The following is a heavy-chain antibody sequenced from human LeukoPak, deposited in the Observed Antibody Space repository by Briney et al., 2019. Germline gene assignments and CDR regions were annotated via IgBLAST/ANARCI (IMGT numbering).Heavy chain of an antibody. D-gene: IGHD1-26*01. CDR2: IIPILGIA. Sequence: ASVKVSCKASGGTFSSYAISWVRQAPGQGLEWVGRIIPILGIANYAQKFQGRVTITADKSTSTAYMELSSLRSEDTAVYYCARDLSIVGATYFDYWGQGTLVTVSS. CDR1: GGTFSSYA. V-gene: IGHV1-69*04. J-gene: IGHJ4*02. CDR3: ARDLSIVGATYFDY.